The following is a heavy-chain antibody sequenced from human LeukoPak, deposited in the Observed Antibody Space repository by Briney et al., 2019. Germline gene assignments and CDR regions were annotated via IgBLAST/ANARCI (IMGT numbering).Heavy chain of an antibody. CDR3: AKVFEDYYDSSGYYYAGAFDI. D-gene: IGHD3-22*01. CDR1: GFTFDDYT. J-gene: IGHJ3*02. V-gene: IGHV3-43*02. CDR2: IFGVGGRT. Sequence: GGSLRHSCAASGFTFDDYTMHWVRHAPGKGVEWVFLIFGVGGRTYYAYYVKGLFTISRDNSKNSLYLQMNSLRIEDTALYYCAKVFEDYYDSSGYYYAGAFDIWGQGTMVTVSS.